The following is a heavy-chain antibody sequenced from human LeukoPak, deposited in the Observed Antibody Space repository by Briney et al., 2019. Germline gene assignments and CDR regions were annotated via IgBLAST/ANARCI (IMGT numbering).Heavy chain of an antibody. V-gene: IGHV1-8*01. J-gene: IGHJ6*03. D-gene: IGHD1-20*01. Sequence: ASVKVSCKASGYTFTSYDINWVRQATGQGLEWMGWMNPNSGNTGYAQKFQGRVTMTRNTSISTAYMELSSLRPEDTAVYYCAREGSNWTLAQYYYYMDVWGKGTTVTVSS. CDR3: AREGSNWTLAQYYYYMDV. CDR1: GYTFTSYD. CDR2: MNPNSGNT.